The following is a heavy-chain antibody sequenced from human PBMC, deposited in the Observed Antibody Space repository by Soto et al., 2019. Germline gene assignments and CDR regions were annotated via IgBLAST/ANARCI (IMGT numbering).Heavy chain of an antibody. CDR2: IIPILGIA. CDR1: GGTFSSYT. D-gene: IGHD2-15*01. V-gene: IGHV1-69*02. Sequence: QVQLVQSGAEVKKPGSSVKVSCKASGGTFSSYTISWVRQAPGQGLEWMGRIIPILGIANYAQKFQGRVTITADKSTSTAYMELSSLRSEDTAVYYCARWRLGGGAFDYWGQGTLVTVSS. CDR3: ARWRLGGGAFDY. J-gene: IGHJ4*02.